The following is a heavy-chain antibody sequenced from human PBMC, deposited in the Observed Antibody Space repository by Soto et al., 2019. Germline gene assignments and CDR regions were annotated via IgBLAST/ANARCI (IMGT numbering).Heavy chain of an antibody. V-gene: IGHV1-69*06. J-gene: IGHJ4*02. CDR2: IIPIFGTA. Sequence: SVKVSCKASGCTFSSYAISWVRQAPGQGLEWMGGIIPIFGTANYAQKFQGRVTITADKSTSTAYMELSSLRSEDTAVYYCARGKAYYYDSSGYAPFDYWGQGTLVTVSS. CDR3: ARGKAYYYDSSGYAPFDY. CDR1: GCTFSSYA. D-gene: IGHD3-22*01.